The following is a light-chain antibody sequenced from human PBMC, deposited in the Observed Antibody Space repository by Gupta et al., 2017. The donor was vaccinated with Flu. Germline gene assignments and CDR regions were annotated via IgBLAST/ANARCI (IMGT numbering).Light chain of an antibody. Sequence: RHSITISCTGTSSDVGTYNLVSWYQQDPGKAPKLIVSEVSKRASGVSNRFSGSKSGNTASLTISGLQAEDEADYYCCSYTTSSTYVFGTGTKVTVL. V-gene: IGLV2-23*02. CDR2: EVS. J-gene: IGLJ1*01. CDR1: SSDVGTYNL. CDR3: CSYTTSSTYV.